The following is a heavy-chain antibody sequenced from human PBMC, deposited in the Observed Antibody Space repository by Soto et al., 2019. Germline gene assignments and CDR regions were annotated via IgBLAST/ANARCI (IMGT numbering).Heavy chain of an antibody. D-gene: IGHD5-12*01. CDR3: ARDSSDIVATIRYYFDY. J-gene: IGHJ4*02. V-gene: IGHV1-3*01. CDR1: GYTFTSYA. Sequence: GASVKVSCKASGYTFTSYAMHWVRQAPGQRLEWMGWINAGNGNTKYSQKFQGRVTITRDTSASTAYMELSSLRSEDTAVYYCARDSSDIVATIRYYFDYWGQGTLVTVSS. CDR2: INAGNGNT.